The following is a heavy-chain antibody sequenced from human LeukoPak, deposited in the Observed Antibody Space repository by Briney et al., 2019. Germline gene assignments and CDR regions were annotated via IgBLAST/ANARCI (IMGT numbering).Heavy chain of an antibody. Sequence: GGSLRLSCAASGITFPTYWMHWVRQAPGKGLVWVSRISSDESITTYADSVKGRFTISRDSAKNTLFLQMNSLRDDDTAVYFCVSDVGDWGQGTLVTVSS. CDR3: VSDVGD. CDR2: ISSDESIT. CDR1: GITFPTYW. V-gene: IGHV3-74*03. D-gene: IGHD3-10*01. J-gene: IGHJ4*02.